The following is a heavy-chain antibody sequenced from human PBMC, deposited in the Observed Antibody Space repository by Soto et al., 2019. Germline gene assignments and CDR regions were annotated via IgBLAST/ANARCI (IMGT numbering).Heavy chain of an antibody. J-gene: IGHJ6*03. CDR1: GYTFTSYD. V-gene: IGHV1-8*01. CDR3: ARGGGRIYYYYMDV. CDR2: MNPNSGNT. D-gene: IGHD3-10*01. Sequence: QVQLVQSGAEVKKPGASVKVSCKASGYTFTSYDINWVRQATGQGLEWMGWMNPNSGNTGYAQKFQGRVTMTRNTSIRTAYMGLSSLRSEDPAVYYCARGGGRIYYYYMDVWGKGTTVTVSS.